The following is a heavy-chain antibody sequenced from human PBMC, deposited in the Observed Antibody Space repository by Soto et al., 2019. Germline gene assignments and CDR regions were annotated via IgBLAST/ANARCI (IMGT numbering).Heavy chain of an antibody. Sequence: SETLSLTCTFSGGSISSSSYYLGWIRQPPGKGLEWIGSIYYSGSTYYNPSLKSRVTISVDTSKNQFSLKLSSVTAADTAVYYCARRRSFSGWLDYWGQGTLVTVSS. D-gene: IGHD6-19*01. V-gene: IGHV4-39*01. CDR1: GGSISSSSYY. J-gene: IGHJ4*02. CDR3: ARRRSFSGWLDY. CDR2: IYYSGST.